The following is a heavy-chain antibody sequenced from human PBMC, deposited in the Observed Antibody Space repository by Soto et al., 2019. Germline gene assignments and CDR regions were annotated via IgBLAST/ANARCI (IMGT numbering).Heavy chain of an antibody. CDR3: AKASRYFAWLDAHLDY. CDR2: ISWNSGSI. J-gene: IGHJ4*02. V-gene: IGHV3-9*01. CDR1: GVXFDDYG. Sequence: GGSLXLSCAAAGVXFDDYGMHWVRQAPGKGLEWVSGISWNSGSIGYAASVKGRFTISRDNAKNSLYLQMNSLRAEDTALYYCAKASRYFAWLDAHLDYWGQGTLVTLSS. D-gene: IGHD3-9*01.